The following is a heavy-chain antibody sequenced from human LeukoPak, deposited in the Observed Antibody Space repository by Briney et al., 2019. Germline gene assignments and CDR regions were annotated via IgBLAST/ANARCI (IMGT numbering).Heavy chain of an antibody. CDR2: IIPIFGTA. CDR3: ARDREDYCTNGVCWSY. D-gene: IGHD2-8*01. CDR1: GGTFSSYA. J-gene: IGHJ4*02. V-gene: IGHV1-69*13. Sequence: SVKVSCKASGGTFSSYAISWVRQAPGQGLEWMGGIIPIFGTANYAQKFQGRVTITADESTSTAYMELSSLRSEDTAVYYCARDREDYCTNGVCWSYWGQGTLVTVSS.